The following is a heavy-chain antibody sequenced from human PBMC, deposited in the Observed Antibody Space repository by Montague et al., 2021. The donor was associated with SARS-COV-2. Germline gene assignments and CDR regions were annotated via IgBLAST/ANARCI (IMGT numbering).Heavy chain of an antibody. D-gene: IGHD2-8*02. CDR3: ATLGVLAGNSFDF. CDR2: IFYTGAT. V-gene: IGHV4-59*02. J-gene: IGHJ3*01. Sequence: SETLSLTCTVSSGSVYGHYLAWIRQPPGKGLECIAYIFYTGATYYNPSLGSRVSISVDTSKNQVALKVKSVTAADSAFYYCATLGVLAGNSFDFWGPGTFVNVSS. CDR1: SGSVYGHY.